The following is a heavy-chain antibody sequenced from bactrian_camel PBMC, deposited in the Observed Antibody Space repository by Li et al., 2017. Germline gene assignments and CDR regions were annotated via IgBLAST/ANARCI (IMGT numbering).Heavy chain of an antibody. J-gene: IGHJ4*01. CDR3: AADQGTYCSGGTCCLLIPEYNY. V-gene: IGHV3S1*01. D-gene: IGHD2*01. CDR2: ISSGGLTT. Sequence: QVQLVESGGDSVQAGGSLRLSCVYSGYTPCMAWSRQVPGKEREGVAAISSGGLTTTYDASMKGRFTISQDNAKTTLYLQIDSLKPEDTAMYYCAADQGTYCSGGTCCLLIPEYNYSGQGTQVTVS. CDR1: GYTPC.